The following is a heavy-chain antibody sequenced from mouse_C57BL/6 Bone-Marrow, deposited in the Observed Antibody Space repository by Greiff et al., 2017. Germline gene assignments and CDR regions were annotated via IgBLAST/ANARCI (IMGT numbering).Heavy chain of an antibody. Sequence: EVQLQQSGPELVKPGASVKISCKASGYSFTDYNMNWVKQSNGKSLEWIGVINPNYGTTSYNQKFKGKATLTVDQSSSTAYMPLNSLTSEDSAVYDGARGYDYDYAMDYWGQGTSVTVSS. J-gene: IGHJ4*01. V-gene: IGHV1-39*01. CDR3: ARGYDYDYAMDY. D-gene: IGHD2-4*01. CDR2: INPNYGTT. CDR1: GYSFTDYN.